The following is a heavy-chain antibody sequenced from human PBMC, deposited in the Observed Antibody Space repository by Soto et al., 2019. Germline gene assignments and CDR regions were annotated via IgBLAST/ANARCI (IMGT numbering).Heavy chain of an antibody. CDR2: INHSEFT. CDR3: ARAAVKLGATLFDS. Sequence: PSETLSLTCAVSGGSLRGHYWSWIRQSPEKGLEWIGEINHSEFTNYNPTLKSRVTISRDASKNQFSLRLSSMTAADSAVYFCARAAVKLGATLFDSWGQGTLVTVSS. J-gene: IGHJ4*02. V-gene: IGHV4-34*01. D-gene: IGHD1-26*01. CDR1: GGSLRGHY.